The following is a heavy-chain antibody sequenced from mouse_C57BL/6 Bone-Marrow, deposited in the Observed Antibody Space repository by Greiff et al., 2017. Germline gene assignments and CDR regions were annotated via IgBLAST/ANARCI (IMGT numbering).Heavy chain of an antibody. CDR3: TTHYYGSSYSMDY. CDR1: GFNIKDDY. D-gene: IGHD1-1*01. V-gene: IGHV14-4*01. J-gene: IGHJ4*01. Sequence: VQLQQSGAELVRPGASVKLSCTASGFNIKDDYMHWVKQRPEQGLEWIGWIDPENGATEYASKFQGKATITADTSSNTAYLQLSSLTSEDTAVYYGTTHYYGSSYSMDYWGQGTSVTVSS. CDR2: IDPENGAT.